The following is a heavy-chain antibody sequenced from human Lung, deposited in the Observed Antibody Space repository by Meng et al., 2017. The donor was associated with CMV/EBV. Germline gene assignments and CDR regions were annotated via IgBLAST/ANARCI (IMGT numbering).Heavy chain of an antibody. D-gene: IGHD1-26*01. CDR3: YMGHYSGA. Sequence: GESLKISCAASGFTFSNFWMNWVRQAPGKGLEWVANIEDNGSDVYYVDSVKGRFTISRDNARNALYLQMDSLRVEDTAVYYCYMGHYSGAWGQGTLVTVSS. V-gene: IGHV3-7*01. CDR2: IEDNGSDV. CDR1: GFTFSNFW. J-gene: IGHJ5*02.